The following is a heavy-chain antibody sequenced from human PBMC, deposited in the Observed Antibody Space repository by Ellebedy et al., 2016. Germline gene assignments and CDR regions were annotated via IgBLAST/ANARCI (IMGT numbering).Heavy chain of an antibody. CDR2: IIPKVALA. Sequence: ASVKVSCKASGGTFSSDIINWVRQAPGQGLEWMGRIIPKVALANYAQKFQVRVTISADKATSTVYMEVSSLTSEDTAVYYCARQIGYTFGMTPYENWGQGTLVTVAS. D-gene: IGHD5-18*01. V-gene: IGHV1-69*02. J-gene: IGHJ4*02. CDR1: GGTFSSDI. CDR3: ARQIGYTFGMTPYEN.